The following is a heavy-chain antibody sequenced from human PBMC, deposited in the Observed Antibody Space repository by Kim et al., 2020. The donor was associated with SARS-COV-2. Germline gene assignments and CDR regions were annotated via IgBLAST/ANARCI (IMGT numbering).Heavy chain of an antibody. Sequence: QKFQGRVTMTADESTSTAYMELSSLRSEDTAVYYCARKATVVTHDWYFDLWGRGTLGTVSS. J-gene: IGHJ2*01. D-gene: IGHD4-17*01. V-gene: IGHV1-69*01. CDR3: ARKATVVTHDWYFDL.